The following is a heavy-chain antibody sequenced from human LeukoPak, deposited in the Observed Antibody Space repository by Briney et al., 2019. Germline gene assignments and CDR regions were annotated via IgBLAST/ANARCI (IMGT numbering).Heavy chain of an antibody. Sequence: SQTLSLTCTVSGDPISSGGYYWSWLRQHPGKGLEWIGDIYYSGSTNNNPSPKSRITISVDPSKNQFSLKLSSVSAADTAVYYCARGAGLRFFAWFGNRAFDYWGQGTLVTVSS. J-gene: IGHJ4*02. D-gene: IGHD3-9*01. CDR3: ARGAGLRFFAWFGNRAFDY. V-gene: IGHV4-31*03. CDR1: GDPISSGGYY. CDR2: IYYSGST.